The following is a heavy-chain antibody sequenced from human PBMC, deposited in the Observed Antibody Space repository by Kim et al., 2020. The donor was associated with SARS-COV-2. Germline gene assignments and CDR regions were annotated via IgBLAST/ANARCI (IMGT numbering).Heavy chain of an antibody. J-gene: IGHJ4*02. V-gene: IGHV4-59*08. CDR3: ARSESVTTTLDY. Sequence: SETLSLTCTVSGASISSYYWSWIRQPPGKGLEWIGYIFYSGSTNYNPSLKSRVTISVDTSKNQFSLKLNSVTAADTAVYYCARSESVTTTLDYWGQGTLVTVSS. CDR1: GASISSYY. D-gene: IGHD4-17*01. CDR2: IFYSGST.